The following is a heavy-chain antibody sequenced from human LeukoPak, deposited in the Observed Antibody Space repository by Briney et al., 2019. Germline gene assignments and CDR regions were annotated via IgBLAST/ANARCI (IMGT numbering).Heavy chain of an antibody. D-gene: IGHD6-19*01. J-gene: IGHJ4*02. CDR1: GGSISSGRYY. Sequence: SETLSLTCTVSGGSISSGRYYWSWIRQPPGKGLESIGYIYSSGSTYYNPSLNSRVTMSVDTSKNQFSLKLRSVTAADTAVYYCARQQWLVGFEYWGQGTLVTVSS. CDR2: IYSSGST. V-gene: IGHV4-61*01. CDR3: ARQQWLVGFEY.